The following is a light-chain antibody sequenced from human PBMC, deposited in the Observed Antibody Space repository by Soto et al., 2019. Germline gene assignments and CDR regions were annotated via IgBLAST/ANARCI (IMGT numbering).Light chain of an antibody. Sequence: DIQMTQSPSSLSASVGDRVTITCRASRNVDYKVNWYQQKPGKAPNLLIYGSSTLYGGVPSRFSGSGSGTAFTLTVSSLHPEDFAVYFCQQSYSSPWTFGLGTKVEL. J-gene: IGKJ1*01. CDR1: RNVDYK. CDR3: QQSYSSPWT. V-gene: IGKV1-39*01. CDR2: GSS.